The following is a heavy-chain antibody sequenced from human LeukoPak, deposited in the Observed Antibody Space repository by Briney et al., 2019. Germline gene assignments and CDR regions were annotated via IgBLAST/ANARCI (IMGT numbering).Heavy chain of an antibody. D-gene: IGHD1/OR15-1a*01. Sequence: ASVKVSCKASGYTFSGYYIHWVLQAPGQGLEWMGWMNPNSGATNNAQKFQGRVTLSRDTSISTAYMELRKLRSDDTAVYYCARSGITTIPNFDYWGQGTLVTVSS. J-gene: IGHJ4*02. V-gene: IGHV1-2*02. CDR1: GYTFSGYY. CDR2: MNPNSGAT. CDR3: ARSGITTIPNFDY.